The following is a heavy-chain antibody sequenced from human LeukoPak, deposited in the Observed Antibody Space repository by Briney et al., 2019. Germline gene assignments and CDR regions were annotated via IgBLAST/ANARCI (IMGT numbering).Heavy chain of an antibody. CDR1: GYTFTGYY. CDR3: ARAHTRYSSSWYYFDY. CDR2: INPNSGGT. D-gene: IGHD6-13*01. Sequence: ASVKVSCKASGYTFTGYYMHWVRRAPGQGLEWMGWINPNSGGTNYAQKFQGWVTMTRDTSISTAYMELSRLRSDDTAVYYCARAHTRYSSSWYYFDYWGQGTLVTVSS. V-gene: IGHV1-2*04. J-gene: IGHJ4*02.